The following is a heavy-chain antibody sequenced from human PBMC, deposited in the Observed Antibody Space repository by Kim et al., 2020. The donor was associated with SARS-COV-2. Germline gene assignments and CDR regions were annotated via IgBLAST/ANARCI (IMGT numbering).Heavy chain of an antibody. V-gene: IGHV1-58*01. CDR3: AAGGGSGSYSNFDY. J-gene: IGHJ4*02. D-gene: IGHD3-10*01. Sequence: AQKFQERVTITRDMSTSTAYMELSSLRSEDTAVYYCAAGGGSGSYSNFDYWGQGTLVTVSS.